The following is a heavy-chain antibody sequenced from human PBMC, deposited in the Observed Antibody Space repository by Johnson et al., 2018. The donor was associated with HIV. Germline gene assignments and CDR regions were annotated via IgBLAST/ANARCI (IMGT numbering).Heavy chain of an antibody. Sequence: QVQLVESGGGVVQPGRSLRLSCVGSGFTFSSYAMHWVRQAPGKGLEWVAVISYDGSNKYYADSVKGRFTISRDNANNSLYLQMNSLRAEDTALYYCANVLQFLEWPGAFDIWGQGTMVTVSS. CDR2: ISYDGSNK. CDR1: GFTFSSYA. J-gene: IGHJ3*02. D-gene: IGHD3-3*01. CDR3: ANVLQFLEWPGAFDI. V-gene: IGHV3-30-3*01.